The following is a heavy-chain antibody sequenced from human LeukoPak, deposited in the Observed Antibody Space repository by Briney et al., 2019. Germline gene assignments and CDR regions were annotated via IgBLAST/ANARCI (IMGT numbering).Heavy chain of an antibody. CDR2: IIPIFGIA. CDR1: GGTFSSYA. J-gene: IGHJ4*02. CDR3: ARCSRGYSYGSFDY. V-gene: IGHV1-69*04. Sequence: SVKVSCKASGGTFSSYANSWVRQAPGQGLEWMGRIIPIFGIANYAQKFQGRVTITADKSTSTAYMELSSLRSEDTAVYYCARCSRGYSYGSFDYWGQGTLVTVSS. D-gene: IGHD5-18*01.